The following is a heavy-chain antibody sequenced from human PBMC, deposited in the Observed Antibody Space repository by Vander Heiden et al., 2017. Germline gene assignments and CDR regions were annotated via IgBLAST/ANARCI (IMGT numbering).Heavy chain of an antibody. CDR2: TYYRSKWYN. V-gene: IGHV6-1*01. Sequence: QVQLQQSGPGLVKPSQTLSLTCAISGDSVSSTSAAWNWIRQSPSRGLEWLGRTYYRSKWYNDYAVSVKSRITINPDTSKNQFSLQLNSVTPEDTAVYYCARDESIAARAYYYYGMDVWGQGTTVTVSS. CDR1: GDSVSSTSAA. CDR3: ARDESIAARAYYYYGMDV. D-gene: IGHD6-6*01. J-gene: IGHJ6*02.